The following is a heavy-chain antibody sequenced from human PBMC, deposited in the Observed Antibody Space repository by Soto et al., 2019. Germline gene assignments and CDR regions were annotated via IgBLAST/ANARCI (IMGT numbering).Heavy chain of an antibody. CDR3: ARLPGALVAVLYIYPLDGREAMSDVDV. J-gene: IGHJ6*02. CDR2: ISFDGSNK. Sequence: QMQLVESGGGVVQPGESLRLSCAASGFTFNYYPMHWVRQTPGKGLEWVAVISFDGSNKYYADSVKGRFTISRDNSKNMLYLQMNSLRAEDGAVYYCARLPGALVAVLYIYPLDGREAMSDVDVWGQGTTVSVSS. CDR1: GFTFNYYP. V-gene: IGHV3-30-3*01. D-gene: IGHD6-19*01.